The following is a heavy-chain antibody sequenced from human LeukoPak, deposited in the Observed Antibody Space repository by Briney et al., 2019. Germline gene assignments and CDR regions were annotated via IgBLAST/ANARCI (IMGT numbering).Heavy chain of an antibody. CDR1: GGSISSSSYY. J-gene: IGHJ5*02. D-gene: IGHD4-11*01. V-gene: IGHV4-39*01. CDR3: ARHAHDSSNPNWFDP. CDR2: IYYSGST. Sequence: PSETLSLSCTLSGGSISSSSYYWGWIRQPPGKGLEWIGSIYYSGSTYYNPSLKRRVTGSVDTSKNQFSLKLSSVTAADTAVYYCARHAHDSSNPNWFDPWGQGTLVTDSS.